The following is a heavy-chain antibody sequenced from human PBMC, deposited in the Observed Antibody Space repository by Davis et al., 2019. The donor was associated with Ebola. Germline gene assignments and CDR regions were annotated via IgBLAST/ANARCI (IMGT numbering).Heavy chain of an antibody. CDR3: ARDGSIFGGWFDP. Sequence: GESLKISCAASGFTFSSYAMSWVRQAPGKGLEWVSAISGSGGSTYYADSVKGRFTISRDNSKNTLYLQMNSLRAEDTAVYYCARDGSIFGGWFDPWGQGTLVTVSS. D-gene: IGHD3-3*01. V-gene: IGHV3-23*01. CDR1: GFTFSSYA. CDR2: ISGSGGST. J-gene: IGHJ5*02.